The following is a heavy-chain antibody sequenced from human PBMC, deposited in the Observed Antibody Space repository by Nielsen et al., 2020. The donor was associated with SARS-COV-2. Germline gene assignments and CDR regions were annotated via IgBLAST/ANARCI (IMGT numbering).Heavy chain of an antibody. CDR2: INHSGST. CDR3: ASPPMITFGGVIAGDPYYFDY. Sequence: RQAPGKGLEWIGEINHSGSTNYNPSLKSRVTISVDTSKNQFSLKLSSVTAADTAVYYCASPPMITFGGVIAGDPYYFDYWGQGTLVTVSS. D-gene: IGHD3-16*02. V-gene: IGHV4-34*01. J-gene: IGHJ4*02.